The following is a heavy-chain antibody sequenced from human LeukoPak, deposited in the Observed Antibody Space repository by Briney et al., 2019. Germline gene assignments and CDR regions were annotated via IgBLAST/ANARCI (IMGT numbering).Heavy chain of an antibody. D-gene: IGHD5-12*01. J-gene: IGHJ4*02. Sequence: PGGSLRLSCAASGFTFSSYAMSWVRQAPGKGLEWVGRIKSKTDGGTTDYAAPVKGRFTISRDDSKNTLYLQMNSLKTEDTAVYYCTTGGYDEYFDYWGQGTLVTVSS. CDR2: IKSKTDGGTT. CDR1: GFTFSSYA. V-gene: IGHV3-15*01. CDR3: TTGGYDEYFDY.